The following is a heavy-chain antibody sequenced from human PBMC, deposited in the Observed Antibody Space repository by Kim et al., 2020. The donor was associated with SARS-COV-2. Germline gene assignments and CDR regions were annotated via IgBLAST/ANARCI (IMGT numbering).Heavy chain of an antibody. V-gene: IGHV1-18*01. D-gene: IGHD3-10*01. CDR1: GYTFTSYG. CDR2: TSGYNGNT. CDR3: ARDRGYGSGSYYNYPFDY. Sequence: ASVKVSCKASGYTFTSYGVSWVRQAPGQGLEWMGWTSGYNGNTNYAQTLQGRVTMTTDTSTSTAYMELRSLRSDDTAVYFCARDRGYGSGSYYNYPFDYWGQGTLVTVSS. J-gene: IGHJ4*02.